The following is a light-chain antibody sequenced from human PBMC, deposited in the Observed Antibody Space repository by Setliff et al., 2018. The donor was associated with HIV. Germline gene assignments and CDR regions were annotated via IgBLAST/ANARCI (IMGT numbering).Light chain of an antibody. CDR3: CSNTGSNTDV. Sequence: QSALAQPASVSGSPGQSITISCTGTSGDVGRYNLVSWYQQHPGKAPKLMIYQATKRPSGVSNRFSGSKSGNTTSLTISGLQAEDEADYYCCSNTGSNTDVFGTGTKVTVL. J-gene: IGLJ1*01. CDR1: SGDVGRYNL. V-gene: IGLV2-23*01. CDR2: QAT.